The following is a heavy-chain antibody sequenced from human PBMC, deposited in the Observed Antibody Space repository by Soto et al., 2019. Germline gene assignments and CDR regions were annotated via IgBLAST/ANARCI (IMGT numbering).Heavy chain of an antibody. D-gene: IGHD2-21*02. CDR3: AKAVVTDPPRYYYYYGMDV. CDR1: GFTFSSYG. CDR2: ISYDGSNK. Sequence: QVQLVESGGGVVQPGRSLRLSCAASGFTFSSYGMHWVRQAPGKGLEWVAVISYDGSNKYYADSVKGRFTISRDNSKNTLYLQMNSLRAEDTAVYYCAKAVVTDPPRYYYYYGMDVW. J-gene: IGHJ6*01. V-gene: IGHV3-30*18.